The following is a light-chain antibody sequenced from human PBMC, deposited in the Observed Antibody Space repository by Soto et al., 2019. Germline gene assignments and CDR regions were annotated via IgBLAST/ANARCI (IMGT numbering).Light chain of an antibody. CDR2: AAS. Sequence: DIQVTQSPASLSASVGDRFTSPCRASQSIDTYLNWYQQKPGKAPKLLIYAASSLQSGVPSRFSGSGSGTDFTLTISNLKPEDFATYFCQQSYSTPLTFGGGTKVDIK. CDR3: QQSYSTPLT. J-gene: IGKJ4*01. V-gene: IGKV1-39*01. CDR1: QSIDTY.